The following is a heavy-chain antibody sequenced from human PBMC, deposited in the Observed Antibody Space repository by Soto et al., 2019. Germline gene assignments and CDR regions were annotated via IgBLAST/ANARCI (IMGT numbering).Heavy chain of an antibody. D-gene: IGHD5-12*01. CDR3: ARGMDIVIRGGSNGMDV. CDR2: IYSGGRA. V-gene: IGHV3-53*01. Sequence: EVQLVEFGGGLIRPGGSLRLSCAASGFTVSSNYMNWVRQAPGRGLEWVSIIYSGGRAYYADSVKGRFTISRDNSKNTLYLQMNRLRAEDTAVYYCARGMDIVIRGGSNGMDVWGQGTTVTVSS. J-gene: IGHJ6*02. CDR1: GFTVSSNY.